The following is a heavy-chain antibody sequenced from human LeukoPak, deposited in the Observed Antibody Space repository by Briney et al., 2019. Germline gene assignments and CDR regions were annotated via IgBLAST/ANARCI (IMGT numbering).Heavy chain of an antibody. V-gene: IGHV1-24*01. CDR3: ATGELLSYYDSSGYFDY. CDR2: FDPDDGET. CDR1: GYTLTELS. D-gene: IGHD3-22*01. Sequence: ASVKVSCKVSGYTLTELSMHWVRQAPGKGLEWMGGFDPDDGETIYAQRFQGRVTMTEDTSTDTAYMELSSLRSEDTAVYYCATGELLSYYDSSGYFDYWGQGTLVTVSS. J-gene: IGHJ4*02.